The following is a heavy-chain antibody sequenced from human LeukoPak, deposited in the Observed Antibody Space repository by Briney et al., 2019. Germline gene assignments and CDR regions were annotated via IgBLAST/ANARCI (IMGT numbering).Heavy chain of an antibody. D-gene: IGHD6-6*01. Sequence: PGGSLRLSCAASGFTFDDYGMSWVRQAPGKGLEWVSGINWNGGSTGYVDSVKGRFTISRDNAKKFLYLQMNSLRAEDTAVYYCARDVRAARGVDYWGQGTLVTVSS. J-gene: IGHJ4*02. V-gene: IGHV3-20*04. CDR3: ARDVRAARGVDY. CDR1: GFTFDDYG. CDR2: INWNGGST.